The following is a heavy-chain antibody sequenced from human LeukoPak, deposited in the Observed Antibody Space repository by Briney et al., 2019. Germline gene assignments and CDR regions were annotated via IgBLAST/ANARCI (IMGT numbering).Heavy chain of an antibody. CDR3: ARMAAAGTGYFDY. Sequence: GGSLRLSCAASGFTFSSYSMNWVRQAPGKGLEWVSSISSSSSYIYYADSVKGRFTISRDNAKNSLYLQMNSLGAEDTAVYYCARMAAAGTGYFDYWGQGTLVTVSS. D-gene: IGHD6-13*01. CDR1: GFTFSSYS. J-gene: IGHJ4*02. CDR2: ISSSSSYI. V-gene: IGHV3-21*01.